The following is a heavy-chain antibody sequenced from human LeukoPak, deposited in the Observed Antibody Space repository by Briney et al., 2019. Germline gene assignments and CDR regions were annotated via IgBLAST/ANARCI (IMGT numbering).Heavy chain of an antibody. CDR2: IHYDGARS. CDR1: GFTFKNYG. V-gene: IGHV3-30*02. Sequence: QTGGSLRLSCAASGFTFKNYGMHWVRQAPGKGLEWVAFIHYDGARSYYADSVKGRFTISRGNSRNTLYLQMNSLRPGDTAVYYCAKAPSLNLLDGYYYFDYWGQGTLVTVSS. J-gene: IGHJ4*02. D-gene: IGHD6-25*01. CDR3: AKAPSLNLLDGYYYFDY.